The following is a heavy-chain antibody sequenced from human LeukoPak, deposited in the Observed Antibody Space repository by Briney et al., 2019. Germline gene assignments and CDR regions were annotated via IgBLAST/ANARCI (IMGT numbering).Heavy chain of an antibody. J-gene: IGHJ4*02. Sequence: GGSLRLSCAASGFTFSSYGMNWVRQAPGKGLEWISYISASGTITHYADSVEGRFTISRDNSKSTLSLQMNSLRAEDTAIYYCATYRQVLLPFESWGQGTLVTVSS. CDR1: GFTFSSYG. CDR3: ATYRQVLLPFES. CDR2: ISASGTIT. V-gene: IGHV3-48*03. D-gene: IGHD2-8*02.